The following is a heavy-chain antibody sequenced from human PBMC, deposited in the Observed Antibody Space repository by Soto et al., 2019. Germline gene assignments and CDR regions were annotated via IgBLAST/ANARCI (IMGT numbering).Heavy chain of an antibody. CDR2: IYSGGYT. Sequence: EVQLVESGGGLIQPGGSLRLSCAVSGFTVSNNYMSWVRQAPGKGLEGVSVIYSGGYTAYGDSVKGRFTISRDNSKNTLVLQYNTRGPADGAVYYWGSARGGGGYGGQGTLVTVSS. D-gene: IGHD3-10*01. CDR1: GFTVSNNY. J-gene: IGHJ4*02. CDR3: GSARGGGGY. V-gene: IGHV3-53*01.